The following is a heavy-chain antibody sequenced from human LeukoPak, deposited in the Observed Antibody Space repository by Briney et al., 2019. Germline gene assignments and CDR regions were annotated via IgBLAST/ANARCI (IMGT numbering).Heavy chain of an antibody. CDR3: AKDSSSGTYFDY. D-gene: IGHD1-26*01. Sequence: GGSLKLSCAVSGITLSNYGMSWVRQAPGKGLEWVAGISDSGGRTTYADSVKGRFTISRDNSKNTLYLQLKSLRAEDTAVYYCAKDSSSGTYFDYWGQGTLVTVSS. V-gene: IGHV3-23*01. J-gene: IGHJ4*02. CDR2: ISDSGGRT. CDR1: GITLSNYG.